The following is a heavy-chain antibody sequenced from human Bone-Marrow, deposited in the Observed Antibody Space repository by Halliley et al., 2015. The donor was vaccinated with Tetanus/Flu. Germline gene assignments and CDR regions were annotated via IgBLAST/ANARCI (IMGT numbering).Heavy chain of an antibody. J-gene: IGHJ4*02. CDR3: ARWGIIVPTDY. CDR1: GLTFRNYG. Sequence: SLRLSCAASGLTFRNYGMHWVRQAPGRGLEWGAVITYDGSNQYYADSVKGRFTVSRDDSKNTLYLQMNSLRAEDTAVYYCARWGIIVPTDYWGQGTLVTVSS. D-gene: IGHD3-16*01. V-gene: IGHV3-30*03. CDR2: ITYDGSNQ.